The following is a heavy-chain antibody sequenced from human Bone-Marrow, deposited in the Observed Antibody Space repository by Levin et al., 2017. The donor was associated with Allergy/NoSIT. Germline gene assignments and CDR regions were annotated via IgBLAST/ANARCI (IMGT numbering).Heavy chain of an antibody. CDR2: ISWNGGSL. CDR1: GFTFDDYA. Sequence: SLKISCSASGFTFDDYAMHWVRRAPGKGLEWVSGISWNGGSLGYADSVKGRFTISRDNSKNSLYLHMNSLRAEDTALYYCAKDVQNPDYSDYAGGFDPWGQGTLVTVSS. J-gene: IGHJ5*02. CDR3: AKDVQNPDYSDYAGGFDP. V-gene: IGHV3-9*01. D-gene: IGHD4-11*01.